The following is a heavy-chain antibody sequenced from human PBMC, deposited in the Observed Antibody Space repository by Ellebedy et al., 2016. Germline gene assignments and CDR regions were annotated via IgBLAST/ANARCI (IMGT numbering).Heavy chain of an antibody. D-gene: IGHD5-12*01. Sequence: GGSLRLXXAASGFTFDDYAMHWVRQAPGKGLEWVSGISWNSGSIGYADSVKGRFTISRDNAKNSLYLQMNSLRAEDTAVYYCAKDEYSGYDYGATGISDYWGQGTLVTVSS. CDR3: AKDEYSGYDYGATGISDY. J-gene: IGHJ4*02. CDR2: ISWNSGSI. V-gene: IGHV3-9*01. CDR1: GFTFDDYA.